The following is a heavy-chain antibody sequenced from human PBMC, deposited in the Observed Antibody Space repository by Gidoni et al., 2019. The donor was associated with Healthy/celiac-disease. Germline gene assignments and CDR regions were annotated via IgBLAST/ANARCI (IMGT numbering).Heavy chain of an antibody. J-gene: IGHJ5*02. Sequence: QVQLVQSGAEVKKPGSSVKVSCKASGGTFSSYAISWVRQAPGQGLEWMGGIIPIFGTANYAQKFQGRVTITADESTSTAYMELSSLRSEDTAVYYCASSSGPTKSVRYNWFDPWGQGTLVTVSS. V-gene: IGHV1-69*01. D-gene: IGHD3-22*01. CDR3: ASSSGPTKSVRYNWFDP. CDR1: GGTFSSYA. CDR2: IIPIFGTA.